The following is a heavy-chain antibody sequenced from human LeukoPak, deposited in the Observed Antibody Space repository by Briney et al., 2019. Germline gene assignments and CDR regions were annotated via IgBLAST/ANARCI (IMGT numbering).Heavy chain of an antibody. V-gene: IGHV1-8*02. CDR1: GYTFTSYG. CDR3: ARGKLVRYYYYGMDV. Sequence: ASVKVSCKASGYTFTSYGISWVRQAPGQGLEWMGWMNPNSGNTGYAQKFQGRVTMTRNTSISTAYMELSSLRSEDTAVYYCARGKLVRYYYYGMDVWGQGTTVTVSS. J-gene: IGHJ6*02. CDR2: MNPNSGNT. D-gene: IGHD2-8*02.